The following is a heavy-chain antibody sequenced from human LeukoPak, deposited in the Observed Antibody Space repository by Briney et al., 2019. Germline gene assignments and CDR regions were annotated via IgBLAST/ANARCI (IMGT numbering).Heavy chain of an antibody. CDR3: AVGYYDILTGYVH. Sequence: PSGTLSLTCAVSGGSISSSNWWSWVRQPPGKGLEWIGEIYHSGSTNYNPSLKSRVTISVDKSKSQFSLKLSSVTAADTAVYYCAVGYYDILTGYVHWGQGTLVTVSS. D-gene: IGHD3-9*01. CDR2: IYHSGST. CDR1: GGSISSSNW. V-gene: IGHV4-4*02. J-gene: IGHJ4*02.